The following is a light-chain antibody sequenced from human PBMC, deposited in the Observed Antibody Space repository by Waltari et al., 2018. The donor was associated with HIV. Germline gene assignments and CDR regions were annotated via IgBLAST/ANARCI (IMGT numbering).Light chain of an antibody. CDR1: QSISSW. V-gene: IGKV1-5*03. J-gene: IGKJ1*01. CDR2: KAS. CDR3: QQYNSFTWT. Sequence: DIQMTQSPSTLPASVGDRVTITCRARQSISSWLAWYQQKPGKAPKLLIYKASSLESGVLSRFSGSGSGTEFTLTISSLQPDDFATYYCQQYNSFTWTFGQGTKVEIK.